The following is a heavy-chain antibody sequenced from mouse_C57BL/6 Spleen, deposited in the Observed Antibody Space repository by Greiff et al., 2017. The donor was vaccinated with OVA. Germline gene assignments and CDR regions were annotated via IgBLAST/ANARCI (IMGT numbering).Heavy chain of an antibody. Sequence: EVQLQQSVAELVRPGASVKLSCTASGFNIKNTYMHWVKQRPEQGLEWIGRIDPANGNTKYAPKFQGKATITADTSSNTAYLQLSSLTSEDTAIYYCAPIYYYGSSPFAYWGQGTLVTVSA. CDR2: IDPANGNT. CDR3: APIYYYGSSPFAY. J-gene: IGHJ3*01. D-gene: IGHD1-1*01. CDR1: GFNIKNTY. V-gene: IGHV14-3*01.